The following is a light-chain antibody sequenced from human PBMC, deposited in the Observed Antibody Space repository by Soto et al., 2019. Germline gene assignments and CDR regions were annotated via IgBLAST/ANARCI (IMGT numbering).Light chain of an antibody. CDR1: QSVSSSY. CDR3: QQYGSSPYT. V-gene: IGKV3-20*01. CDR2: GAS. J-gene: IGKJ4*01. Sequence: EIVLTQSPGTLSLSPGERATLSCRASQSVSSSYLAWYQQKPGQAPRLLIYGASSRATGIPDRFSGSGSGTDFTLTISSLEPEDFAVYYCQQYGSSPYTFGRGTKVEIK.